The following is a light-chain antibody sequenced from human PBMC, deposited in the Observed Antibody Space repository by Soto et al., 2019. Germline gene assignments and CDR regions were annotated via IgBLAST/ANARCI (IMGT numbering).Light chain of an antibody. CDR1: QSVLYSSNNKNY. J-gene: IGKJ4*01. CDR2: WAS. Sequence: DIVMTQSPDSLAVSLGERATINCKSSQSVLYSSNNKNYLAWYQQKPGQLPKLLIYWASTRESGVPDRFSGSGTGKDLTRTISSLQAEDVAVFYCQQYYSTPLTFGGGTKVEIK. CDR3: QQYYSTPLT. V-gene: IGKV4-1*01.